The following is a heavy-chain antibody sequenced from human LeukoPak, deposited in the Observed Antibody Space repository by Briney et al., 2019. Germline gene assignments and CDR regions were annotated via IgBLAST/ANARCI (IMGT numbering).Heavy chain of an antibody. CDR1: GFIFSDST. Sequence: GGSLRLSCAASGFIFSDSTMHWVRQASGKGLEWVGHIRSRTDSYATAYDASMGGRFTISRDDSKNTAYLQMNRLKSEDTAVYYRYYEGAWGQGTLVTVSS. CDR2: IRSRTDSYAT. J-gene: IGHJ5*02. CDR3: YYEGA. D-gene: IGHD3-22*01. V-gene: IGHV3-73*01.